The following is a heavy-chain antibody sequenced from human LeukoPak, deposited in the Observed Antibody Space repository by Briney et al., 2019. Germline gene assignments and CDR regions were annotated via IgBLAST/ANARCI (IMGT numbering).Heavy chain of an antibody. Sequence: GGSLRLSCAASGFTFDDYAMHWVRQAPGKGLEWVSGISWNSGSIGYADSVKGRFTISRDNAKNSLYLQMNSLRAEDTAIYYCAREGVGHYYYYYYMDVWGKGTTVTISS. CDR2: ISWNSGSI. CDR1: GFTFDDYA. V-gene: IGHV3-9*01. CDR3: AREGVGHYYYYYYMDV. D-gene: IGHD2-8*01. J-gene: IGHJ6*03.